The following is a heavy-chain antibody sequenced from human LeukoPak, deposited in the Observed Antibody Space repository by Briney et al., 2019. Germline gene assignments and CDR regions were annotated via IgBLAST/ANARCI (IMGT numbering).Heavy chain of an antibody. J-gene: IGHJ5*02. Sequence: SETLSLTCTVSGVSISSYYWSWIRQPAGKGLEWIGRIYTSGSTNYNPSLKSRVTMSVDTSKNQFSLKLSSVTAADTAVYYCARGDRWYSSSLNWFDAWGQGTLVTVS. CDR3: ARGDRWYSSSLNWFDA. CDR1: GVSISSYY. V-gene: IGHV4-4*07. CDR2: IYTSGST. D-gene: IGHD6-13*01.